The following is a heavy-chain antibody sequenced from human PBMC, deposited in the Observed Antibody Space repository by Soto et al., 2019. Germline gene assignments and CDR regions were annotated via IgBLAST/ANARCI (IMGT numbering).Heavy chain of an antibody. V-gene: IGHV1-2*02. J-gene: IGHJ3*02. D-gene: IGHD4-17*01. CDR1: GSTFTGYY. CDR2: INPNNGGT. CDR3: ARASGVYDAFDI. Sequence: ASVTVSCKASGSTFTGYYMHWVRQAPGQGLEWVGWINPNNGGTKYAQKFQGSVTMTRDTSISTAYMELSRLRSDDTAVYYCARASGVYDAFDIWGQGTMVTVSS.